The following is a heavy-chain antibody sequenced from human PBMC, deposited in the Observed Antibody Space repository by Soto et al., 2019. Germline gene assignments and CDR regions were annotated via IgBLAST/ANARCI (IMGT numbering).Heavy chain of an antibody. Sequence: SETLSLTCTVSGGSISPFYWSWVRQPPGKGLEWIGYLYYSGNTNYNPSLKSRVTISVDASKNQVSLRLTSVTAADTAVYYCARAGGVAARTFDYWGQGTVVTVYS. D-gene: IGHD2-15*01. V-gene: IGHV4-59*01. CDR2: LYYSGNT. J-gene: IGHJ4*02. CDR3: ARAGGVAARTFDY. CDR1: GGSISPFY.